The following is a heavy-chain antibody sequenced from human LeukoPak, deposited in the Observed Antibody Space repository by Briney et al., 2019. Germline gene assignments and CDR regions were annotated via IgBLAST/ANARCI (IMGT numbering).Heavy chain of an antibody. CDR3: ARHESRMVRGVIRN. Sequence: PSETLSLTCTVSGGSISSSSYYWGWIRQHPGKGLEWIGSIYYSGSTYYNPSLKSRVTISVDTSKNQFSLKLSSVTAADTAVYYCARHESRMVRGVIRNWGQGTLVTVSS. V-gene: IGHV4-39*01. CDR1: GGSISSSSYY. D-gene: IGHD3-10*01. J-gene: IGHJ4*02. CDR2: IYYSGST.